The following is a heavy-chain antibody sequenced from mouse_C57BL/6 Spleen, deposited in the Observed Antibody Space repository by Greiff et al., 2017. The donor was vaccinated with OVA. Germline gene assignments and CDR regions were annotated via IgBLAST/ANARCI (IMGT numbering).Heavy chain of an antibody. J-gene: IGHJ4*01. CDR1: GYTFTSYW. D-gene: IGHD3-1*01. V-gene: IGHV1-53*01. CDR2: INPSSGGT. Sequence: VQLKQPGTELVKPGASVKLSCKASGYTFTSYWMHWVKQRPGQGLEWIGNINPSSGGTQYNAKFKSKATLTVDKSSSTAYLQLSSLASYDSAVYYCARGISDVDAMDYWGQGTSVTVSS. CDR3: ARGISDVDAMDY.